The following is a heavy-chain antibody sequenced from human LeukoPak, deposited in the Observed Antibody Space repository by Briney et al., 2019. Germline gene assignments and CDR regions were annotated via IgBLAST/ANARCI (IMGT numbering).Heavy chain of an antibody. V-gene: IGHV3-74*01. J-gene: IGHJ6*02. CDR3: ARASVKESRAYSSSSSSYYYYGMDA. D-gene: IGHD6-13*01. Sequence: PGGSLRLSCAASGFTFSTYWMHWVRQAPGKGLVWVSRINRDGSSTSYADSVKGRFTISRDNAKNTLYLQMNSLRAEDTAVYYCARASVKESRAYSSSSSSYYYYGMDAWGQGTTVTVSS. CDR1: GFTFSTYW. CDR2: INRDGSST.